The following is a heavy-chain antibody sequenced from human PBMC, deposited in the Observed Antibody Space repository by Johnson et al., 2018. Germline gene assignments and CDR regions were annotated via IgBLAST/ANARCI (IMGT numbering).Heavy chain of an antibody. Sequence: QVQLVESGGGVVQPGRSLKVSCAASGFSFSSYVMHWVRQAPGKGLEWVAGISSEGRTIFYADSVKGRFTISRDNSRNTVDLQMNSLRAEDTAMYYCARDANYYFYYYMDIWGKGTTVTVSS. CDR2: ISSEGRTI. CDR3: ARDANYYFYYYMDI. J-gene: IGHJ6*03. CDR1: GFSFSSYV. V-gene: IGHV3-30*03. D-gene: IGHD2-15*01.